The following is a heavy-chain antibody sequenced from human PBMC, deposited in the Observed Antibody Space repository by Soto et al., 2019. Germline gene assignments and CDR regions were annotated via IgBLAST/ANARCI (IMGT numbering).Heavy chain of an antibody. CDR1: LFPFDDYA. CDR3: VKDESINWYSGHFRH. J-gene: IGHJ1*01. CDR2: INWNSGSI. V-gene: IGHV3-9*01. Sequence: LRRSCASSLFPFDDYAIHWVRQVPGKGLEWVSGINWNSGSIGYGDSVKGRFAISRDNAKNSLHLQMNSLSAEDTAFYYCVKDESINWYSGHFRHWGQGTLVTVSS. D-gene: IGHD6-13*01.